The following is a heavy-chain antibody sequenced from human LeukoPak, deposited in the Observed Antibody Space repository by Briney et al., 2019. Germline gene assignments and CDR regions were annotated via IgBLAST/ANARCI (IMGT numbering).Heavy chain of an antibody. CDR1: GGSIISDTYY. V-gene: IGHV4-61*02. D-gene: IGHD3-9*01. J-gene: IGHJ5*02. CDR3: ARGGDILTGPTPWFDP. CDR2: IFSSGST. Sequence: PSQTLSLTCSVSGGSIISDTYYWSWIRQPAGKGLEWIGRIFSSGSTNYNPSLKSRVTMSVDTSKNQFSLKLSSVTAADTAVYYCARGGDILTGPTPWFDPWGQGTLVTVSS.